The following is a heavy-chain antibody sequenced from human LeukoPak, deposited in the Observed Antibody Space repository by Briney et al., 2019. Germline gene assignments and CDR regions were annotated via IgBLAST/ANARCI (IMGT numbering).Heavy chain of an antibody. CDR1: GYTFTGYY. J-gene: IGHJ5*02. CDR2: INPNSGGT. CDR3: AREGYCSSTSCYDETGNWFDP. V-gene: IGHV1-2*02. D-gene: IGHD2-2*01. Sequence: ASVKVACKASGYTFTGYYMHWVRQAHGQGLEWMGWINPNSGGTNYAQKFQGRVTMTRDTSISTAYMELSRLRSDDTAVYYCAREGYCSSTSCYDETGNWFDPWGQGTLVTVSS.